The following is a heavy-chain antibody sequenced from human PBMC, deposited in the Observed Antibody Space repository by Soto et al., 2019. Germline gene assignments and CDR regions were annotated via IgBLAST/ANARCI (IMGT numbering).Heavy chain of an antibody. Sequence: ASVKVSCKASGYTFTSYAMHWVRQAPGQRLEWMGWINAGNGNTKYSQKFQGRVTITRDTSASTAYMELSSLRSEDTAVYYCARPTYYYDSSGYPYDYWGQGTLVTVSS. J-gene: IGHJ4*02. CDR3: ARPTYYYDSSGYPYDY. D-gene: IGHD3-22*01. CDR1: GYTFTSYA. CDR2: INAGNGNT. V-gene: IGHV1-3*01.